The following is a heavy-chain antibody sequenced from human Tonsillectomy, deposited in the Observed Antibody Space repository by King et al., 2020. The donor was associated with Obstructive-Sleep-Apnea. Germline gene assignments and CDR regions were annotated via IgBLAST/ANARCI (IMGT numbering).Heavy chain of an antibody. CDR2: ISYDGRNK. CDR1: GFTFSSYA. D-gene: IGHD5-18*01. Sequence: QLVESGGGVVQPGRSLRLSCAASGFTFSSYAMHWVRQAPGKGLEWVAVISYDGRNKYYADSVKGRFTISRDNSKNTLYLQMNSLRAEDTAVYYCARDTGGYSYGPFDPWGQGTLVTVSS. V-gene: IGHV3-30*04. CDR3: ARDTGGYSYGPFDP. J-gene: IGHJ5*02.